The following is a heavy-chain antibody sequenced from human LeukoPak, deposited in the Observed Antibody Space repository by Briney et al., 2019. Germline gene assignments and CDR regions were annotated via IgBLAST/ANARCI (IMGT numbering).Heavy chain of an antibody. V-gene: IGHV3-43*02. D-gene: IGHD6-13*01. CDR2: ISGDGGST. Sequence: GGSLRLSCAASGFTFDDYAMHWVRQAPGKGLEWVSLISGDGGSTYYADSVKGRFTISRDNSKNSLYLQMNSLRTEDTALYYCAASLRYSSSWYDYYYYGMDVWGQGTAVTVSS. J-gene: IGHJ6*02. CDR3: AASLRYSSSWYDYYYYGMDV. CDR1: GFTFDDYA.